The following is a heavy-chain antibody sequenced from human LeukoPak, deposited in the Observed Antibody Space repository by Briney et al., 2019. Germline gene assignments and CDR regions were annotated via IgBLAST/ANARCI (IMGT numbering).Heavy chain of an antibody. J-gene: IGHJ4*02. Sequence: GASVKVSCKASGGTFSSYAISWVRQAPGQGLEWMGGIIPIFGTANYAQKFQGRVTIATDESTSTAYMELSSLRSEDTAVYYCARSPWIQNSSDYWGQGTLVTVSS. V-gene: IGHV1-69*05. CDR2: IIPIFGTA. CDR3: ARSPWIQNSSDY. D-gene: IGHD5-18*01. CDR1: GGTFSSYA.